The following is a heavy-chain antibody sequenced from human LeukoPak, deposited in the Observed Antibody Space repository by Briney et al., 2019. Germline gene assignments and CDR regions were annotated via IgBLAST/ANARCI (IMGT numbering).Heavy chain of an antibody. V-gene: IGHV3-23*01. D-gene: IGHD4-17*01. J-gene: IGHJ3*01. Sequence: GRSLRLSCAASGFTFSNYGVMWVRQAPGHWLEWVSAITSGGAPRYAGSVKGRFTISRDNFKNTLYQQMNSLRAEDTAQYFCARDPNGDYIGAFEFWGRGTVVTVSS. CDR3: ARDPNGDYIGAFEF. CDR1: GFTFSNYG. CDR2: ITSGGAP.